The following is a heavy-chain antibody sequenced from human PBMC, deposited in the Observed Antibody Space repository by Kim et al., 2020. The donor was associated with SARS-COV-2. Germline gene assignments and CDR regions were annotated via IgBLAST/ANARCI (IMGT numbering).Heavy chain of an antibody. CDR3: ARHPPTYYYDSSGYPDY. Sequence: LKSRVTISVDTSKNQVSLKLSSVTAADTAVYYCARHPPTYYYDSSGYPDYWGQGTLVTVSS. J-gene: IGHJ4*02. D-gene: IGHD3-22*01. V-gene: IGHV4-39*01.